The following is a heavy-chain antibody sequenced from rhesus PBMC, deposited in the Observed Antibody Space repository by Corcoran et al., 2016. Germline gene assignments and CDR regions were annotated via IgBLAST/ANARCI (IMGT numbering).Heavy chain of an antibody. D-gene: IGHD5-12*01. CDR1: GGSISSSYYY. J-gene: IGHJ4*01. Sequence: QVQLQASGPGLVKPSEPLSPTCAVPGGSISSSYYYWSWLREAPGKGLVWIGYISYSGSTSYNPSLKSRVTISRDTSKNQFSLKLSSVTAADTAVYYCARDNDLRYSYSIDYWGQGVLVTVSS. CDR3: ARDNDLRYSYSIDY. CDR2: ISYSGST. V-gene: IGHV4-122*02.